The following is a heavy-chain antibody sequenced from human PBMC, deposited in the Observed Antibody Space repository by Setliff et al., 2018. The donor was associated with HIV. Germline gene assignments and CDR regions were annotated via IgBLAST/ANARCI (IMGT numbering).Heavy chain of an antibody. CDR1: GYSISSGYY. CDR2: IYHSGST. V-gene: IGHV4-38-2*01. Sequence: PSETLSLTCAVSGYSISSGYYWGWSRQPPGKGLEWLGSIYHSGSTHYNPSLKLRVTISVDTSKNQFSLKLRSGTAADTAVYYCARMYSGYDWSPAGARTRYLDYWGQGTLVTVSS. D-gene: IGHD5-12*01. CDR3: ARMYSGYDWSPAGARTRYLDY. J-gene: IGHJ4*02.